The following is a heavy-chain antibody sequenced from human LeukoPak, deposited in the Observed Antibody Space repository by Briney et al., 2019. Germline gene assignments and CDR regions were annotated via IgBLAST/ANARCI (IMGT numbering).Heavy chain of an antibody. CDR1: GFTFSSYE. V-gene: IGHV3-73*01. CDR2: IRSKANSYAT. D-gene: IGHD3-22*01. Sequence: GGSLRLSCAASGFTFSSYEMNWVRQAPGKGLEWVGRIRSKANSYATAYAASVKGRFTISRDDSKNTAYLQMNSLKTEDTAVYYCTTLYDSSTYNYFDYWGQGTLVTVSS. J-gene: IGHJ4*02. CDR3: TTLYDSSTYNYFDY.